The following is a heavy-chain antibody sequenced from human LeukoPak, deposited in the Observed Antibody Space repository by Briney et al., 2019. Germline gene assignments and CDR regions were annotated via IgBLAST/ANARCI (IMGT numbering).Heavy chain of an antibody. D-gene: IGHD3-22*01. J-gene: IGHJ4*02. V-gene: IGHV3-7*04. CDR1: GFSFSDCW. CDR2: IKQDGSRI. CDR3: ARDPPPDDTSGYLDY. Sequence: GGSLRLSCSASGFSFSDCWMTWVRQAPGKGLEWVANIKQDGSRIHYVDPVKGRFTISRDNAKNSLYLQMNSLRAEDTAVYYCARDPPPDDTSGYLDYWGQGALVTVSS.